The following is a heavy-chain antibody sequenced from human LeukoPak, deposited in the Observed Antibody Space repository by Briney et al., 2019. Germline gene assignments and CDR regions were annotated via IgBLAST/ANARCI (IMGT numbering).Heavy chain of an antibody. CDR1: EFSFSSSG. CDR2: IRNDGSKK. J-gene: IGHJ4*02. V-gene: IGHV3-30*02. Sequence: GGSLRLSCAASEFSFSSSGMRWVREAPRKGLGWVTYIRNDGSKKYYADSVKCQFTISRDNSENMLWLQMNSLRAEDTAVYYCVRWGPNRGADYWGQGTQVIVSS. D-gene: IGHD3-16*01. CDR3: VRWGPNRGADY.